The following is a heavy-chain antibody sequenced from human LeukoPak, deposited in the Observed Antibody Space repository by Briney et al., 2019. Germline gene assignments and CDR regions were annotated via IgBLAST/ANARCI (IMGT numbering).Heavy chain of an antibody. D-gene: IGHD5-18*01. CDR1: GFTFSTYA. Sequence: GGSLRLSCAASGFTFSTYAMSWVRQAPGKGLEWVSAISGSGGSTNYADSVRGRFSISRDSSKNTLHLQMNSLRAEDTAVYYCAKDRGYSYGLDYWGQGTLVTVSS. V-gene: IGHV3-23*01. J-gene: IGHJ4*02. CDR3: AKDRGYSYGLDY. CDR2: ISGSGGST.